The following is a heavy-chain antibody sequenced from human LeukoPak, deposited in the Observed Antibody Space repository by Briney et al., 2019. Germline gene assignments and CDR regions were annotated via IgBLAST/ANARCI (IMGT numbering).Heavy chain of an antibody. Sequence: SETLSLTCTVSGGSINNYYWSWIRQPPGEGLEWIGCIHYTGTTKYNPSLKSRVTISLDTSENQFSLKLSSVTAADRAMYFCARDRVDDFTYMDVWGKGTTVTVSS. V-gene: IGHV4-59*01. J-gene: IGHJ6*03. CDR1: GGSINNYY. D-gene: IGHD1-1*01. CDR3: ARDRVDDFTYMDV. CDR2: IHYTGTT.